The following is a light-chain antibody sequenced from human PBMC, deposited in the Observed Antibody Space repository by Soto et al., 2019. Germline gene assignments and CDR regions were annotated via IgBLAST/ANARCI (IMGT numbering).Light chain of an antibody. CDR2: GAS. J-gene: IGKJ1*01. CDR1: QSVSSSS. Sequence: EIVLTQSPGTLSLSPGERATLSCRASQSVSSSSLAWYQQRRGQAPRLLIHGASSRATGIPGRFSGSGSGTDFTLTISRLEPEDFALYYCQQYNDWPLTFGQGTKVDIK. V-gene: IGKV3-20*01. CDR3: QQYNDWPLT.